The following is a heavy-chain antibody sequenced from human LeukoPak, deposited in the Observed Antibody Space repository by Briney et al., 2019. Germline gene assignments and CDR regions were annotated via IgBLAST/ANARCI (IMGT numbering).Heavy chain of an antibody. V-gene: IGHV3-23*01. CDR3: AKDRTDWHYEADY. CDR2: ISGSAGST. J-gene: IGHJ4*02. D-gene: IGHD1-7*01. CDR1: GFTFSSYA. Sequence: GGSLRLSCAASGFTFSSYAMSWVRQAPGKGLELVSAISGSAGSTYYADSVKGRFTISRDNSKNTLYLQMNSLRAEDPAVYYCAKDRTDWHYEADYWGQGTLVTVSS.